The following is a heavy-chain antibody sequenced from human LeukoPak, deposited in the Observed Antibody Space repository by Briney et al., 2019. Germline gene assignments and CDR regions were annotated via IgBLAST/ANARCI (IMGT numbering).Heavy chain of an antibody. CDR2: IHSGGST. V-gene: IGHV3-53*04. CDR1: GFTVSSYF. CDR3: ARGGSSGNDYSSFDI. D-gene: IGHD5-12*01. J-gene: IGHJ3*02. Sequence: PGGSLRLSCAASGFTVSSYFMSWVRQAPGKGLEWVSVIHSGGSTLYADSVKGRFTISRHNSKNTLYLQVNSLRAEDTAGYFCARGGSSGNDYSSFDIWGQGTMVTVSS.